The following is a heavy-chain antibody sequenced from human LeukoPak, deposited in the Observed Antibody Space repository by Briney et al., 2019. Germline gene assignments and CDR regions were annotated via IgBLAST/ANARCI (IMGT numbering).Heavy chain of an antibody. J-gene: IGHJ3*02. V-gene: IGHV3-48*03. CDR1: GFTFSSYE. D-gene: IGHD2-15*01. CDR3: ARDSIVDDAFDI. Sequence: PGGSLRLSCAASGFTFSSYEMNWVRQAPGKGLEWVSYISSRGTTIYNADSVKGRFTISRDNAKNSLYLQMNSLRAEDTAVYYCARDSIVDDAFDIWGQGTMVTVSS. CDR2: ISSRGTTI.